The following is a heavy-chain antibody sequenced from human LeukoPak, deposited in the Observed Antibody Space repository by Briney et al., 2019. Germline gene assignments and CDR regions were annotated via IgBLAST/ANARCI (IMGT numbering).Heavy chain of an antibody. J-gene: IGHJ6*03. Sequence: GGSLRLSCAASGFSFSTHTMNWVRQAPGKGLEWVSSISASSGYIYYADSVKGRFTISRDNAKSSVSLQMNSLRAEATAVYHCARDRSLSHDILTGYGYYYMDVWGKGTTVTISS. V-gene: IGHV3-21*01. CDR3: ARDRSLSHDILTGYGYYYMDV. CDR1: GFSFSTHT. D-gene: IGHD3-9*01. CDR2: ISASSGYI.